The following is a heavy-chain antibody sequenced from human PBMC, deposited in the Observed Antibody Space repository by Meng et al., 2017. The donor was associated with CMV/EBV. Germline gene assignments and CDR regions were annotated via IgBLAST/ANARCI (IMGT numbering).Heavy chain of an antibody. J-gene: IGHJ6*02. D-gene: IGHD3-3*01. CDR3: ARGRYYDFWSGSDGMDV. CDR2: IHYSGST. Sequence: ESLKISCTASGFTFGDYAMSWIRQPPGKGLEWIGYIHYSGSTNYNPSLKSRVTISVDTSKNQSSLKLSSVTAADTAVYYCARGRYYDFWSGSDGMDVWGQGTTVTVSS. V-gene: IGHV4-59*01. CDR1: GFTFGDYA.